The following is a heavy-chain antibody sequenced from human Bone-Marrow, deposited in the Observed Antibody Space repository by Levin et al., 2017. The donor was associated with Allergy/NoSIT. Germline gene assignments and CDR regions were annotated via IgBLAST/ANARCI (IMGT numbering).Heavy chain of an antibody. Sequence: PGGSLRLSCAASGFSFSDHYMEWVRQAPGKGLEWVGRIKDKAHSYTTEYAASVKGRFTISRDDSKNSLYLQMNSLKTEDTAVYYCKVAVGGTSDYWGQGTLVTVSS. CDR2: IKDKAHSYTT. CDR1: GFSFSDHY. J-gene: IGHJ4*02. D-gene: IGHD6-19*01. V-gene: IGHV3-72*01. CDR3: KVAVGGTSDY.